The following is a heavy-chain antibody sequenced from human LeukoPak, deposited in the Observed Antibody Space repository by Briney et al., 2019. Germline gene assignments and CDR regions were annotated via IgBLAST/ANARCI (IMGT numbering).Heavy chain of an antibody. CDR1: GYTFTSYD. V-gene: IGHV1-8*01. D-gene: IGHD6-13*01. J-gene: IGHJ5*02. CDR3: ARDSSYSSSWYWFDP. CDR2: MNPSNGNT. Sequence: GASVKVSCKASGYTFTSYDINWLRQATGQGLEWMGWMNPSNGNTGYAQKFQGRVTMTRNTSISTAYMELSRLRSDDTAVYYCARDSSYSSSWYWFDPWGQGTLVTVSS.